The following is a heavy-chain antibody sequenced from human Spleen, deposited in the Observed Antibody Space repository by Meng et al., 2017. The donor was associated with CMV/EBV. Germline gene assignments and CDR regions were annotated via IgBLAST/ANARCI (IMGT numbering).Heavy chain of an antibody. CDR2: INPNSGVT. V-gene: IGHV1-2*02. CDR1: GYTFTAYY. Sequence: ASVKVSCKASGYTFTAYYMHWVRQAPGQGLEWMGWINPNSGVTVFAQKFQARVTMTRGTSISTAYMELSRLRSDDTAVYYCARVDWNNLMDYWGQGTLVTVSS. CDR3: ARVDWNNLMDY. J-gene: IGHJ4*02. D-gene: IGHD1/OR15-1a*01.